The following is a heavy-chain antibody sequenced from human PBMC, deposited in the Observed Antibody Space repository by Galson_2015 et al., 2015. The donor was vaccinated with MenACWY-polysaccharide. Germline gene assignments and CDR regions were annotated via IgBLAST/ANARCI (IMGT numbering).Heavy chain of an antibody. CDR3: ARAYCDRTPRYGMDV. J-gene: IGHJ6*02. D-gene: IGHD2/OR15-2a*01. V-gene: IGHV3-30-3*01. Sequence: SLRLSCAASGFTFSSYAIHWVRQAPGKGLEWVAVISYDGSNKYYADSLKGRFTISRDNSKNMLYLQMNSLRAEDTAVYYCARAYCDRTPRYGMDVRGQGTPVTVSS. CDR1: GFTFSSYA. CDR2: ISYDGSNK.